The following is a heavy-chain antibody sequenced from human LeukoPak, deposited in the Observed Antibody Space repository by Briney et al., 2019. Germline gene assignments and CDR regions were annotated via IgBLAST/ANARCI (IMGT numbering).Heavy chain of an antibody. CDR1: GYTFTGYY. V-gene: IGHV1-2*02. Sequence: ASVKVSCKASGYTFTGYYMHWVRQAPGQGLEWMGWINPNSGGTNYAQKFQGRVTLTRDTSISTAYMELSRLRSDDTAVYYCARWWELELRGFDYWGQGTLVTVSS. CDR3: ARWWELELRGFDY. D-gene: IGHD1-7*01. J-gene: IGHJ4*02. CDR2: INPNSGGT.